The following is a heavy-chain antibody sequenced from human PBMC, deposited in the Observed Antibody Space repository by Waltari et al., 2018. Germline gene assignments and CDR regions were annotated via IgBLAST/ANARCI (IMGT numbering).Heavy chain of an antibody. Sequence: QLQLQESGPGLVKPSETLSLTCTVSGGSISSSSYYWGWIRQPPGKGLEWIGRIYYSGRTYYNPSLKRRVTISVDTSKNQFSLKLSSVTAADTAVYYCARPTRIAAAGAVDYWGQGTLVTVSS. V-gene: IGHV4-39*07. CDR2: IYYSGRT. CDR3: ARPTRIAAAGAVDY. D-gene: IGHD6-13*01. CDR1: GGSISSSSYY. J-gene: IGHJ4*02.